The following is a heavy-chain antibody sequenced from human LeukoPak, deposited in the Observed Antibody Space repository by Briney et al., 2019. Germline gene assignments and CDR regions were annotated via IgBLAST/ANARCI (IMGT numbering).Heavy chain of an antibody. CDR2: IYESGSA. D-gene: IGHD3-16*01. CDR1: GGSISSSFNY. CDR3: ARHYGP. J-gene: IGHJ5*02. Sequence: SETLSLTCTVSGGSISSSFNYWARIRQPPGKGLEWIGSIYESGSAYYNPSLKSRITMSVDTSENQFPLKLTSVTAADTAVYYCARHYGPWGQGTLVTVSS. V-gene: IGHV4-39*01.